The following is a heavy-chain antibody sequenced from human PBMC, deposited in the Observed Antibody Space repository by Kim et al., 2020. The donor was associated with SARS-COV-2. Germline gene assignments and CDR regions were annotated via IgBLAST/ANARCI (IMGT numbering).Heavy chain of an antibody. CDR3: ASRTAVAGIYYFYY. CDR1: GLTFSSYW. CDR2: INSDGSTT. J-gene: IGHJ4*02. Sequence: GGSLRLSCAASGLTFSSYWMHWVRQAPGKGLVWVSRINSDGSTTSYADSVKGRFTISRDNVKNTLYLQMNSLRAEDTAVYYCASRTAVAGIYYFYYWGQG. D-gene: IGHD6-19*01. V-gene: IGHV3-74*01.